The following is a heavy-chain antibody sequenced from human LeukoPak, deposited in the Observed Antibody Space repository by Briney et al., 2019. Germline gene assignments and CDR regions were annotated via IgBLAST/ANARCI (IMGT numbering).Heavy chain of an antibody. CDR2: IFQSGSP. V-gene: IGHV4-30-2*01. D-gene: IGHD1-26*01. CDR1: GGPISSGGYS. J-gene: IGHJ3*01. Sequence: SETLSLTCAVSGGPISSGGYSWTWIRQPPGKDLEWIGYIFQSGSPSYNPSLRSRVTISVDTSRNHFSLELISVTAADTAMYYCARDRAGLGLLDFWGQGTMSPSPQ. CDR3: ARDRAGLGLLDF.